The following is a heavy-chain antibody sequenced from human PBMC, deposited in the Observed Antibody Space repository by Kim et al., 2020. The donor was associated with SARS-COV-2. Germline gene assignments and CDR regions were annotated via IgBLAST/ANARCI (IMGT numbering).Heavy chain of an antibody. CDR1: GFTFSSYW. Sequence: GGSLRLSCAASGFTFSSYWMSWVRQAPGKGLEWVANIKQDGSEKYYVDSVKGRFTISRDNAKNSLYLQMNSLRAEDTAVYYCARDPTGYSGYGFFAYWGQGTLVTVSS. CDR2: IKQDGSEK. V-gene: IGHV3-7*01. CDR3: ARDPTGYSGYGFFAY. D-gene: IGHD5-12*01. J-gene: IGHJ4*02.